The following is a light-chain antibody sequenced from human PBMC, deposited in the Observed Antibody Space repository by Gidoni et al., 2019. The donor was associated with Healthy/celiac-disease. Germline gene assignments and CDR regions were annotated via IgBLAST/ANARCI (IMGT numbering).Light chain of an antibody. J-gene: IGKJ4*01. Sequence: DIVLTQSPATLSLSPGERATLSCRASQSVSNYLAWYQQKPGQAPRLLIYDATNRATSSPARFSGSGSGTDFTRTISSLDPEDFAVYYCQQRSNWPLLTFGGGTKVEIK. CDR3: QQRSNWPLLT. CDR1: QSVSNY. CDR2: DAT. V-gene: IGKV3-11*01.